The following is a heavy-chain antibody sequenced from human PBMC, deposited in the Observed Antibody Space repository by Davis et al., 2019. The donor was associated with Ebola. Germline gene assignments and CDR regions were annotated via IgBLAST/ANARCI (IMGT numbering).Heavy chain of an antibody. J-gene: IGHJ4*02. CDR1: GGSTSSYY. V-gene: IGHV4-59*01. Sequence: MPSETLSLTCTVSGGSTSSYYWSWIRQPPGKGLEWIGYIYYSGSTDYNPSLKSRVTISVDTSKNQFSLKLSSVTAADTAVYYCARAGSHSSGWYYWGQGTLVTVSS. D-gene: IGHD6-19*01. CDR2: IYYSGST. CDR3: ARAGSHSSGWYY.